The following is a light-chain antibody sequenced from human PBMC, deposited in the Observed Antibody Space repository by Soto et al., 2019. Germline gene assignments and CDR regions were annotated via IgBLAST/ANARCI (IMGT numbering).Light chain of an antibody. Sequence: QSVLTQPPSVSGAPGQRVIISCTGSFNIGAGYDVHWYQQLPGTAPKLLIYGNSNRPSGVPDRFSGSKSGTSASLAITGLQAEDETDYYCQSYDSSLSGWVFGGGTKLTVL. V-gene: IGLV1-40*01. CDR3: QSYDSSLSGWV. CDR2: GNS. J-gene: IGLJ3*02. CDR1: FNIGAGYD.